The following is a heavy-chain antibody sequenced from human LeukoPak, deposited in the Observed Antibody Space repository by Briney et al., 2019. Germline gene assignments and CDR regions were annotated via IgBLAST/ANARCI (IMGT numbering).Heavy chain of an antibody. D-gene: IGHD5-12*01. J-gene: IGHJ6*03. V-gene: IGHV3-30*02. Sequence: GGTLRLSCAASGFTFSSYGMSWVRQAPGKGLEWVAFIRYDGSNKYYADSVKGRFTVSRDNSKNTLYLQMKSLRAEDTAVYYCAKGGGYEAQYYYYYLDVWGKGTTVTISS. CDR1: GFTFSSYG. CDR2: IRYDGSNK. CDR3: AKGGGYEAQYYYYYLDV.